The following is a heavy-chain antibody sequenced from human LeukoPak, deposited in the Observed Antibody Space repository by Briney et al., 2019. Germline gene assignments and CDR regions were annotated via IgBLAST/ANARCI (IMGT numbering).Heavy chain of an antibody. V-gene: IGHV3-74*01. D-gene: IGHD6-19*01. CDR1: GFTFSSYW. J-gene: IGHJ4*02. Sequence: GGSLRLSCAASGFTFSSYWMHWVRQAPGKGLVWVSRINSDGGSTSYADSVKGRFTISRDNAKNTLYLQMNSLRAEDTAVYYCASAAVAGTGAFDYWGQGTLVTVSS. CDR3: ASAAVAGTGAFDY. CDR2: INSDGGST.